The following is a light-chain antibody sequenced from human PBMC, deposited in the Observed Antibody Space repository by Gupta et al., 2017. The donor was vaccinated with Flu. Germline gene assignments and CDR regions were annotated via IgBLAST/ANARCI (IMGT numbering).Light chain of an antibody. CDR2: GKN. CDR3: NSRDSSGNHLEV. V-gene: IGLV3-19*01. Sequence: SELTQDPAVSVALGQTVRITCQGDSLRSYYASWYQQKPGQAPVLVIYGKNNRPSGIPDRFSGSSSGNTASLTITGAQAEDEADYYCNSRDSSGNHLEVFGGGTKLTVL. CDR1: SLRSYY. J-gene: IGLJ3*02.